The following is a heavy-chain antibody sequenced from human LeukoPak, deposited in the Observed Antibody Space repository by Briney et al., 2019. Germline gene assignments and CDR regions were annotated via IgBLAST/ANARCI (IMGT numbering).Heavy chain of an antibody. V-gene: IGHV3-20*01. CDR3: ARGFIVVVPAAMDMDV. CDR2: INWNGGST. D-gene: IGHD2-2*01. CDR1: GFTFDDYG. Sequence: GGSLRLSCAASGFTFDDYGMSWVRQAPGKGLEWVSGINWNGGSTGYADSVKGRFTISRDNAKNSLYLQMNSLRAEDTALYHCARGFIVVVPAAMDMDVWGKGTTVTVSS. J-gene: IGHJ6*03.